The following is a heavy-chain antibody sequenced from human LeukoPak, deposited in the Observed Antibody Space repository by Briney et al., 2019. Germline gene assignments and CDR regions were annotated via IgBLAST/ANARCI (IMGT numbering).Heavy chain of an antibody. CDR1: GGSFSGYY. J-gene: IGHJ4*02. D-gene: IGHD5-18*01. CDR2: INHSGST. V-gene: IGHV4-34*01. Sequence: PSETLSLTCAVYGGSFSGYYWSWIRQPPGKGLEWIGEINHSGSTNYNPSLKSRVTILVDTSKNQFSLKLSSVTAADTAVYYCARAGRGYSYGYHFGYWGQGTLVTVSS. CDR3: ARAGRGYSYGYHFGY.